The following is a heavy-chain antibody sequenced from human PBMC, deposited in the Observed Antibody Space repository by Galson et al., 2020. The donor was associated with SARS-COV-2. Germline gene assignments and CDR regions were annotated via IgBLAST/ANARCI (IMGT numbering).Heavy chain of an antibody. CDR2: ISSSGRTI. D-gene: IGHD2-21*01. Sequence: GASLKISCAASGFSFSNYVMNWVRQAPGKGLEWISYISSSGRTIHYADSVKGRFTISRDNAKSSLSLQMNSLTAEDTAVYYCARLDAYGPGYWGHGAVVTVSA. CDR1: GFSFSNYV. CDR3: ARLDAYGPGY. V-gene: IGHV3-48*03. J-gene: IGHJ4*01.